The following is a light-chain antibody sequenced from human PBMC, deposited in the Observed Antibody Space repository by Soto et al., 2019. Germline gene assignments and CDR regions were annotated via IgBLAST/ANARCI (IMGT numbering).Light chain of an antibody. CDR1: SSNIGNNY. CDR2: DNN. CDR3: QSYDSSLSVV. J-gene: IGLJ2*01. Sequence: QSVLTQPPSVSAAPGQKVTISCSGSSSNIGNNYVSWYQQLPGTAPKLLIYDNNKRPSGIPDRFSGSKSGTSATLGITGLQTGDEADYWCQSYDSSLSVVFGGGTKVTVL. V-gene: IGLV1-51*01.